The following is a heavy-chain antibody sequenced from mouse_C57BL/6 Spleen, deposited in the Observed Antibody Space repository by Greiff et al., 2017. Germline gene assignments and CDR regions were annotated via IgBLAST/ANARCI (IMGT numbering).Heavy chain of an antibody. CDR3: ARHVGGYGVGFDY. Sequence: QVQLQQPGAELVRPGTSVKLSCKASGYTFTSYWMHWVKQRPGQGLEWIGVIDPSDSYTNYNQKFKGKATLTVDTSSSTAYMQLSSLTSEDSAVYYCARHVGGYGVGFDYWGQGTTLTVSS. D-gene: IGHD2-14*01. J-gene: IGHJ2*01. CDR1: GYTFTSYW. CDR2: IDPSDSYT. V-gene: IGHV1-59*01.